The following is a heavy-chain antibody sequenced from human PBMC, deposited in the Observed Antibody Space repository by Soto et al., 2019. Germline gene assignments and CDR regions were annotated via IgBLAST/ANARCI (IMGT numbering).Heavy chain of an antibody. Sequence: GSLRLSCAASGFTFSSSAISWVRQAPGKGLEWVSLISGSGGTTFFADSVKGRFTMSIDNFKNTLYVQMNSLRAEDTAVYYCATRLAAAGPFDYWGQGILVTVSS. D-gene: IGHD6-13*01. V-gene: IGHV3-23*01. J-gene: IGHJ4*02. CDR2: ISGSGGTT. CDR3: ATRLAAAGPFDY. CDR1: GFTFSSSA.